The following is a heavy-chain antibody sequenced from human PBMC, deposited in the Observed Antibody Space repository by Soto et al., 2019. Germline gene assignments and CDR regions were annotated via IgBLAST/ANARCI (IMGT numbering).Heavy chain of an antibody. D-gene: IGHD3-16*02. V-gene: IGHV1-18*01. Sequence: ASVKVSCKASGYTFTSYGISWVRQAPGQGLEWMGWISAYNGNTNYAQKLQGRVTMTTDTSTSTAYMELRSLRSDDTAVYYCARGPSGRMITFGGVIDKKYFDYWGQGTLVTVSS. CDR3: ARGPSGRMITFGGVIDKKYFDY. CDR2: ISAYNGNT. J-gene: IGHJ4*02. CDR1: GYTFTSYG.